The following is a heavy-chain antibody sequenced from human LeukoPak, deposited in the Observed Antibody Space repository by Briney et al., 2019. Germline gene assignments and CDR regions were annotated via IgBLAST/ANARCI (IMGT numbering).Heavy chain of an antibody. Sequence: SETLSLTCTVSGGSISHYYWSWIRQPAGKGLEWIGRIHTTGNTNYNPSLKSRVTMSVDTSENQVSLNLNSMTAADTAVYYCARGYGYQNFDYWGQGTLVTVSS. D-gene: IGHD5-24*01. CDR2: IHTTGNT. CDR3: ARGYGYQNFDY. CDR1: GGSISHYY. J-gene: IGHJ4*02. V-gene: IGHV4-4*07.